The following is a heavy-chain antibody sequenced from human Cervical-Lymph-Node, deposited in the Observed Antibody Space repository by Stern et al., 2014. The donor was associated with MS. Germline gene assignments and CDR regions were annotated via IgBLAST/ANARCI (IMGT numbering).Heavy chain of an antibody. CDR1: GYTFTNYG. Sequence: QVQLLQPGAEMKKPGASVKVSCKASGYTFTNYGIHWVRQAPGQRLEWMGWINAGLGNTKYSQKFQGRVTFTRDTSANTAYMDLSSLRSEDTAVYYCARRAVTTLDYWGQGTLVTVSS. CDR3: ARRAVTTLDY. J-gene: IGHJ4*02. D-gene: IGHD4-17*01. CDR2: INAGLGNT. V-gene: IGHV1-3*01.